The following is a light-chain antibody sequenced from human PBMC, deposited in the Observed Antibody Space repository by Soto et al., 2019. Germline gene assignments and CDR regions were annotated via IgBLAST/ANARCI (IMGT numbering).Light chain of an antibody. CDR2: KAS. J-gene: IGKJ1*01. Sequence: DIQMTQSPSTLSASEGDRVTISCRASQSVSIWLAWYQQKPGRAPKLLIYKASSLESGVPSRFSGSGSGTEFTLTISSLQPDDFATYYCQQYNSYPETFGQGTKVDIK. CDR3: QQYNSYPET. CDR1: QSVSIW. V-gene: IGKV1-5*03.